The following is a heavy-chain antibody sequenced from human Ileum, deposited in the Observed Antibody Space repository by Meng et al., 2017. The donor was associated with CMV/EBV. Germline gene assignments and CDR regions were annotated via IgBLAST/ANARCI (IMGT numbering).Heavy chain of an antibody. J-gene: IGHJ5*02. V-gene: IGHV1-8*01. D-gene: IGHD3-22*01. Sequence: FTSYDINWVRQATGQGLEWMGWMNPNSGNTVYAQDFQGRVTMTRNTSISTAYMELSGLRSEDTAVYYCARGKVTMIVKTGPYNWFDPWGQGTLVTV. CDR1: FTSYD. CDR2: MNPNSGNT. CDR3: ARGKVTMIVKTGPYNWFDP.